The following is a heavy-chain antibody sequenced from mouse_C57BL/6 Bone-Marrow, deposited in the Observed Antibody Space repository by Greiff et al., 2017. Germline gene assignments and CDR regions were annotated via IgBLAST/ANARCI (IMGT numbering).Heavy chain of an antibody. Sequence: QVQLKESGAELVKPGASVKISRKASGYAFSSYWMNWVKQRPGKGLEWIGQIYPGDGDTNYNGKFKGKATLTADKSSSTAYMQLSSLTSEDSAVYFCAREGTTVVAHWYFDVWGTGTTVTVSS. D-gene: IGHD1-1*01. CDR2: IYPGDGDT. CDR3: AREGTTVVAHWYFDV. J-gene: IGHJ1*03. CDR1: GYAFSSYW. V-gene: IGHV1-80*01.